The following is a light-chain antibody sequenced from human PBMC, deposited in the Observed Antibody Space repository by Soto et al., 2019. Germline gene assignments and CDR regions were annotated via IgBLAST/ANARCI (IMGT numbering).Light chain of an antibody. CDR2: GAS. CDR3: QQYGSSGT. Sequence: IVMTLSPATLSVYQGERATLSCRASQSVSSDLAWYQQKPGQAPRLLIYGASNRATGIPDRFSGSGSGTDFTLTISRLEPEDFAVYYCQQYGSSGTFGQGAKV. V-gene: IGKV3-20*01. J-gene: IGKJ1*01. CDR1: QSVSSD.